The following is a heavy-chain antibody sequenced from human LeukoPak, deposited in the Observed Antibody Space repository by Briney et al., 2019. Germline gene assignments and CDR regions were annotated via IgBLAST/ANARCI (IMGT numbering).Heavy chain of an antibody. CDR2: ITTSGTYI. Sequence: PGGSLRLSCAASGFTFTRFNMNWVRQAPGKGLELVSSITTSGTYIYYADSVKGRFTISRDNAKNSLYLQMNSLRAEDTAVYYCARGIYSGYPMGFDYWGQGTLATVSS. V-gene: IGHV3-21*01. D-gene: IGHD5-12*01. CDR1: GFTFTRFN. J-gene: IGHJ4*02. CDR3: ARGIYSGYPMGFDY.